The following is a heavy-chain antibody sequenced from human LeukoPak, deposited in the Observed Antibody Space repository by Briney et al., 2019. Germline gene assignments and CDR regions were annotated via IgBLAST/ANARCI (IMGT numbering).Heavy chain of an antibody. CDR3: AKMRRGYSYVDAFDI. J-gene: IGHJ3*02. CDR2: IGERGGST. Sequence: GGSLTLSCAASGFTFSSYAMSWVRHAPGKGLEWVSAIGERGGSTYNPDSVKGRFTISRDNYMHTLNLQMNSVRAEDTAVYYCAKMRRGYSYVDAFDIWGQGTMVTVSS. D-gene: IGHD5-18*01. V-gene: IGHV3-23*01. CDR1: GFTFSSYA.